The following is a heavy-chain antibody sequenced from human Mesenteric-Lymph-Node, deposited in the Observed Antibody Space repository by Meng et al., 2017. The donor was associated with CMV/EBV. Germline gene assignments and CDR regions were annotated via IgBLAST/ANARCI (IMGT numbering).Heavy chain of an antibody. CDR2: INHSGST. CDR3: ARGRLRITMIVVVRRWFDP. V-gene: IGHV4-34*01. D-gene: IGHD3-22*01. CDR1: SFSGYY. Sequence: SFSGYYWGWIRQPPGKGLEWIGEINHSGSTNYNPSLKSRVTISVDTSKNQFSLKLSSVTAADTAVYYCARGRLRITMIVVVRRWFDPWGQGTLVTVSS. J-gene: IGHJ5*02.